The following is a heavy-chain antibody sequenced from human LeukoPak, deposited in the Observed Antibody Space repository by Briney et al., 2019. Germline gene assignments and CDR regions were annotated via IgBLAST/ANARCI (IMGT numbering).Heavy chain of an antibody. V-gene: IGHV4-59*11. J-gene: IGHJ5*02. D-gene: IGHD6-6*01. CDR3: ARDRLNSWFDP. CDR1: GGSISSHY. CDR2: IYYSGST. Sequence: SGTLSLTCTVSGGSISSHYWSWIRQPPGKGLEWIGYIYYSGSTNYNPSLKSRVTISVDTSKNQFSLKLSSVTAADTAVYYCARDRLNSWFDPWGQGTLVTVSS.